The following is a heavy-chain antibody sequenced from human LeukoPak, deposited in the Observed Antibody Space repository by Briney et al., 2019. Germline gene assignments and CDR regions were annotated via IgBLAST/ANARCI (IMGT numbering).Heavy chain of an antibody. D-gene: IGHD3-3*01. V-gene: IGHV4-4*07. Sequence: SETLFLTCTVSGGSITICYWSWIRQPAGKGLEWIGRIYTSGSTNYNPSLKSRVTMSVDTSKNQFSLKLSSVTAADTAVYYCARDHHDFWSGSYGMDVWGQGTTVTVSS. CDR3: ARDHHDFWSGSYGMDV. CDR2: IYTSGST. J-gene: IGHJ6*02. CDR1: GGSITICY.